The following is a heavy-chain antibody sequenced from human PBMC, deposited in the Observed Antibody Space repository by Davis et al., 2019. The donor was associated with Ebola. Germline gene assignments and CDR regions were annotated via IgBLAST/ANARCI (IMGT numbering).Heavy chain of an antibody. CDR3: ARPGLDYYYYYGMDV. V-gene: IGHV1-69*04. D-gene: IGHD3/OR15-3a*01. J-gene: IGHJ6*02. CDR1: GYTFTSYG. Sequence: SVTVSCKASGYTFTSYGISWVRQAPGHGLEWMGRIIPILGIANYAQKFQGRVTITADKSTSTAYMEQSSLRSEDTAVYYCARPGLDYYYYYGMDVWGQGTTVTVSS. CDR2: IIPILGIA.